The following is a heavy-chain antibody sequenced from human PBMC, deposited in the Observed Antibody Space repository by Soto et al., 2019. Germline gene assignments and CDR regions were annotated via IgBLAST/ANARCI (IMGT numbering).Heavy chain of an antibody. J-gene: IGHJ4*02. Sequence: QVQLVESGGGVVQPGRSLRLSCAASGFTFSSYGMHWVRQAPGKGLEWVAVISYDGSNKYYADSVKGRFTISRDNSKNTLYLQMNSLRAEDTAVYYCAKTFDYWGQGTLFTVSS. CDR1: GFTFSSYG. CDR2: ISYDGSNK. CDR3: AKTFDY. V-gene: IGHV3-30*18.